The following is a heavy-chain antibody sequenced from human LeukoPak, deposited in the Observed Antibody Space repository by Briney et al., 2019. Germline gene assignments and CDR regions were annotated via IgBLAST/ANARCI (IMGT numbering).Heavy chain of an antibody. V-gene: IGHV3-48*01. CDR2: ISSSSSTI. CDR3: ARAFYSGKHPYYYYMDV. CDR1: GFAFSSYS. D-gene: IGHD1-26*01. Sequence: GGSLRPSCAASGFAFSSYSMNWVRQAPGKGLEWVSYISSSSSTIYYADSVKGRFTISRDNAKNSLYLQMNSLRAEDTAVYYCARAFYSGKHPYYYYMDVWGKGTTVTVSS. J-gene: IGHJ6*03.